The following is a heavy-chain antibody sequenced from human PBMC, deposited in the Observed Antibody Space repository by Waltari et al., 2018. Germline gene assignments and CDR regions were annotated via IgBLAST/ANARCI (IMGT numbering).Heavy chain of an antibody. CDR3: ARGPKYGSGSYYNLYYYYYGMDV. CDR2: INHSGST. D-gene: IGHD3-10*01. J-gene: IGHJ6*02. Sequence: QVQLQQWGAGLLKPSETLSLTCAVYGGSFSGYYWSWIRQPPGKGLAWIGEINHSGSTNYNPSLKSRVTISVDTSKNQFSLKLSSVTAADTAVYYCARGPKYGSGSYYNLYYYYYGMDVWGQGTTVTVSS. V-gene: IGHV4-34*01. CDR1: GGSFSGYY.